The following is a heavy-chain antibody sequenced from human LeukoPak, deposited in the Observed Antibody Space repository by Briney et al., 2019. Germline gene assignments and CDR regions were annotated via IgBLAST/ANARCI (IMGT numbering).Heavy chain of an antibody. Sequence: ASVKVSCKASGYTFTSYGISWVRQAPGQGLEWMGWISAYNGNTNYAQKLQGRVTMTTDTSTSTAYMELRSLRSDDTAVYYCARDLVVATYYYYYYYMDVWGKGTTVTVSS. CDR1: GYTFTSYG. V-gene: IGHV1-18*01. J-gene: IGHJ6*03. D-gene: IGHD5-12*01. CDR3: ARDLVVATYYYYYYYMDV. CDR2: ISAYNGNT.